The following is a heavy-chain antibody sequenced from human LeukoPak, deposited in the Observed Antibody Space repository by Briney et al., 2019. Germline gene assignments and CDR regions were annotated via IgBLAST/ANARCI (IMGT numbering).Heavy chain of an antibody. V-gene: IGHV3-7*01. CDR2: INQDGSEK. CDR3: ARGYGDY. J-gene: IGHJ4*02. CDR1: GFTFSSNW. D-gene: IGHD4-17*01. Sequence: GGSLRLSCAASGFTFSSNWMTWVRQAPGKGLEWVANINQDGSEKNYVDSVKGRFTTSRDNAKNSLYLQVNSLRAEDTAVYYCARGYGDYWGQGTLVTVSS.